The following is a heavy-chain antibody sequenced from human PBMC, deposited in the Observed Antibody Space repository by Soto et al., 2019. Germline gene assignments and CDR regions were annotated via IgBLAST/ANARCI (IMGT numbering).Heavy chain of an antibody. Sequence: GGSLRLSCAASGFTFRYAWMNWVRQAPGKGLEWVGRIKSKTDGGTTDYAAPVKGRFAISRDDSQNTLYLQMDSLKTEDTAVYFCSTVAPIVVVPAAADYWGQGTLVTVSS. V-gene: IGHV3-15*01. CDR2: IKSKTDGGTT. CDR1: GFTFRYAW. D-gene: IGHD2-2*01. CDR3: STVAPIVVVPAAADY. J-gene: IGHJ4*02.